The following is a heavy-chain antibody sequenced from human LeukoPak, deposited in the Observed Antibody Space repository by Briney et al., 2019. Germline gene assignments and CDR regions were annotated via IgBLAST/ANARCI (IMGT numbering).Heavy chain of an antibody. CDR1: SGSMSSYY. Sequence: PSETLSLTCAVSSGSMSSYYWSWIRQPPGKGLEWIGYIYYTGVTNYSPSLKRRLTISLDTATKQFSLNLRSVTAADTAMYYCARGGSGYPLDYWGQGTLVTVSS. J-gene: IGHJ4*02. CDR3: ARGGSGYPLDY. D-gene: IGHD3-22*01. CDR2: IYYTGVT. V-gene: IGHV4-59*01.